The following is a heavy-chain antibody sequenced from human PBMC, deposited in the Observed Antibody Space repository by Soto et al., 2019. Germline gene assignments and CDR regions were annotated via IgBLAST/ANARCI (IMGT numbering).Heavy chain of an antibody. CDR1: GYTFTSYW. D-gene: IGHD2-15*01. Sequence: RGSLKISCKGSGYTFTSYWIGWVRQMPGEGLEWMGVIYPSDSDIRYSPSFQGKVTISADKSITTAYLQWSSLKAADTAMYYCVRSGTSSGRFSDYWGQGTLVTVSS. CDR3: VRSGTSSGRFSDY. CDR2: IYPSDSDI. V-gene: IGHV5-51*01. J-gene: IGHJ4*02.